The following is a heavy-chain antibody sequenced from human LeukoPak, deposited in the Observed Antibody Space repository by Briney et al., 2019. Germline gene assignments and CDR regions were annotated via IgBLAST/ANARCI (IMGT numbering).Heavy chain of an antibody. Sequence: SETLSLTCTVSGGSISSYYWSWIRQPPGKGLEWIGYIYYSGSTNYNPSLKSRVTISVDTSKNQFSLKLSSVTAADTAVYYCARANYYDSSGLRYWGQGTLVTVSS. V-gene: IGHV4-59*12. CDR1: GGSISSYY. D-gene: IGHD3-22*01. CDR2: IYYSGST. J-gene: IGHJ4*02. CDR3: ARANYYDSSGLRY.